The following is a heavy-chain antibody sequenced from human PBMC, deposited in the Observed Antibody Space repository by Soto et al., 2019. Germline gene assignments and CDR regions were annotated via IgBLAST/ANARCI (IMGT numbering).Heavy chain of an antibody. Sequence: QMQLVQSGPEVKKPGTSVKVSCKASGFTFTSSAVQWVRQARGQRLEWIGWIVVGSGNTNYAQKFQERVTITRDMSTSTAYMELSSLRSEDTAVYYCAADAIWFGERVGMDVWGQGTTVTVSS. CDR1: GFTFTSSA. CDR2: IVVGSGNT. CDR3: AADAIWFGERVGMDV. D-gene: IGHD3-10*01. J-gene: IGHJ6*02. V-gene: IGHV1-58*01.